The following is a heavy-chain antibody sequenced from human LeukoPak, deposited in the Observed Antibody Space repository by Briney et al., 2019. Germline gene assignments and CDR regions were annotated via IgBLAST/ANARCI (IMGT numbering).Heavy chain of an antibody. D-gene: IGHD4-11*01. CDR1: GGSISSYY. CDR3: ARHFSNSIYYYYGMDV. J-gene: IGHJ6*02. CDR2: IYTSGST. V-gene: IGHV4-4*07. Sequence: SETLSLTCTVSGGSISSYYWSWIRQPAGKGLEWIGRIYTSGSTNYNPSLKSRVTMSVDTSKNQFSLKLSSVTAADTAVYYCARHFSNSIYYYYGMDVWAKGPRSPPP.